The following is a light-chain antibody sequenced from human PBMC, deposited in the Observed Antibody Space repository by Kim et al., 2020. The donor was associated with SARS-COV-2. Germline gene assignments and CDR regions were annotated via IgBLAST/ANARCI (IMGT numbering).Light chain of an antibody. CDR1: QGIRKY. Sequence: VGDRVTISGRASQGIRKYLAWYKQKTGKVPKRLIYATSALQTGVPSRFSGSGSGTEFTLTISSLQPEDVATYYCQKYNSAPRTFGQGTKVDIK. V-gene: IGKV1-27*01. CDR3: QKYNSAPRT. CDR2: ATS. J-gene: IGKJ1*01.